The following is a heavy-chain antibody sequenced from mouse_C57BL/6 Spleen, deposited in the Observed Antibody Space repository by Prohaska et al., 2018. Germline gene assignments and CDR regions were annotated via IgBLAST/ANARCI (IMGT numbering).Heavy chain of an antibody. J-gene: IGHJ2*01. Sequence: EVQLVESGGGLVKPGASLKLSCAASGFTFSDYGMHWVRQAPEKGLEWVSYISSGSSTIYYADTVKGRFTISRDNAKNTLFLQMSSLRAEDTAMYYGARGGTRTGTPFGYWGQGTTLTVSS. CDR1: GFTFSDYG. CDR3: ARGGTRTGTPFGY. CDR2: ISSGSSTI. V-gene: IGHV5-17*01. D-gene: IGHD4-1*01.